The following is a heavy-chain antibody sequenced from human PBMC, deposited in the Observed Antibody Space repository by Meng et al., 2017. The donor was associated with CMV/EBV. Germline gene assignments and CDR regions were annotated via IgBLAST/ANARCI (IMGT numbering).Heavy chain of an antibody. CDR1: GFTFSSYA. J-gene: IGHJ6*02. V-gene: IGHV3-23*01. D-gene: IGHD6-13*01. CDR2: ISGSGGST. CDR3: AKDLDSSSWNYYYYGMDV. Sequence: GGSLRLSCAASGFTFSSYAMGWVRQAPGKGLEWVSAISGSGGSTYYADSVKGRFTISRDNSKNTLYLQMNSLRAEDTAVYYCAKDLDSSSWNYYYYGMDVWGQGTTVTVSS.